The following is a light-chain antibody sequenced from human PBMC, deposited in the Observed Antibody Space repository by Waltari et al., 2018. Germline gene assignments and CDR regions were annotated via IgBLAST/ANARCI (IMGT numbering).Light chain of an antibody. CDR3: QQYDDLPLT. CDR2: DAS. Sequence: DIQMTQSPASLSASVGERVTITCQASQDTEIFLNWYQQKSGKAPKLLIYDASNLQPGVPSRFSGSGSGTDFAFTISSLQPEDVATYYCQQYDDLPLTFGGGSKVEIQ. CDR1: QDTEIF. V-gene: IGKV1-33*01. J-gene: IGKJ4*01.